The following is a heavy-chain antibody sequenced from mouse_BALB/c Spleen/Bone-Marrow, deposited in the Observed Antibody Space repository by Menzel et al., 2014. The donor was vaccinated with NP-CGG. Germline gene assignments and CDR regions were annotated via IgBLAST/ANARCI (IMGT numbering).Heavy chain of an antibody. CDR2: IYPGDGDT. J-gene: IGHJ2*01. D-gene: IGHD4-1*02. CDR1: GYAFSSSW. CDR3: ARFSTVYYFDY. Sequence: VQLQQSGPELVKPGASVKISCKASGYAFSSSWMNWVKQRPGQGPEWIGRIYPGDGDTNYNGKFKGKATLTADKSSSTAYMQLSSLTSVDSAVYFCARFSTVYYFDYWGQGTTLTVSS. V-gene: IGHV1-82*01.